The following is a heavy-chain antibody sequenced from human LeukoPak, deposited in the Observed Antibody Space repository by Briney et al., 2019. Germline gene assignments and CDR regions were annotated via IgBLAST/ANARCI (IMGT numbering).Heavy chain of an antibody. V-gene: IGHV5-51*03. Sequence: GESLKFSWKASGYSSTTYWIAWGRQMPGKGLWWRGIIYPDDSDTRYNPSVHGHVTISADNSISTAYQQWSSLKAADTAMYYCASSRSTDGSGSPDYWGQGTLVTVSS. CDR1: GYSSTTYW. J-gene: IGHJ4*02. CDR3: ASSRSTDGSGSPDY. CDR2: IYPDDSDT. D-gene: IGHD3-10*01.